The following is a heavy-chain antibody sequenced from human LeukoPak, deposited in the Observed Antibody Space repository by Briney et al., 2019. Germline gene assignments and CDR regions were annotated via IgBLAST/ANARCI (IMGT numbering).Heavy chain of an antibody. J-gene: IGHJ4*02. D-gene: IGHD6-19*01. CDR1: ECTFIGYY. V-gene: IGHV1-2*06. CDR2: INPNSGGT. CDR3: ARVAAVAGNYVWEGYFDY. Sequence: ASVKVSCKTSECTFIGYYIHWVRQAPGQGLEWMGRINPNSGGTNYAQKFQGRVTMTRDTSISTAYMELSRLRSDDTAVYYCARVAAVAGNYVWEGYFDYWGQGTLVTVSS.